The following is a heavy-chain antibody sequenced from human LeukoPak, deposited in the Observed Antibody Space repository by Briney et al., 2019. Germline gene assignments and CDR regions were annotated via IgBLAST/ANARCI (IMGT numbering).Heavy chain of an antibody. CDR3: ARGADDFWSGERYYFDY. J-gene: IGHJ4*02. D-gene: IGHD3-3*01. Sequence: SETLSLTCTVSGGSISSGSYYWSWIRQPAGKGLEWIGRICTSGSTNYNPSLKSRVTISVDTSKNQFSLKLSSVTAADTAVYYCARGADDFWSGERYYFDYWGQGTLVTVSS. CDR2: ICTSGST. CDR1: GGSISSGSYY. V-gene: IGHV4-61*02.